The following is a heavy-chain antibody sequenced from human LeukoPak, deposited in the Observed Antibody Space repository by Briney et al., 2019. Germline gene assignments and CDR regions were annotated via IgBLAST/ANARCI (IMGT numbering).Heavy chain of an antibody. J-gene: IGHJ4*02. CDR1: GGSITTDNYY. D-gene: IGHD3-16*01. Sequence: PSETLSLTCTVSGGSITTDNYYWSWIRQPAGKGLEWIGRIYASGNTNYNPSLKSRITISVDTSKNQFSLKLSSVTAADTAVYYCARLSSYDYVWGSPVWDYWGQGTLVTVSS. CDR3: ARLSSYDYVWGSPVWDY. CDR2: IYASGNT. V-gene: IGHV4-61*02.